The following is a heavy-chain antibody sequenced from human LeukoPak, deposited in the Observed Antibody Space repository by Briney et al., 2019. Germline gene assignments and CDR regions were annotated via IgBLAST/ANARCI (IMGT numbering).Heavy chain of an antibody. CDR3: ARGKRGTTMYNWFDP. D-gene: IGHD1-7*01. Sequence: SETLSLTCAVYGGSFSGYYWSWIRQPPGKGLEWIGYIYHSGSTYYNPSLKSRVTISVDRSKNQFSLKLSSVTAADTAVYYCARGKRGTTMYNWFDPWGQGTLVTVSS. J-gene: IGHJ5*02. V-gene: IGHV4-34*01. CDR1: GGSFSGYY. CDR2: IYHSGST.